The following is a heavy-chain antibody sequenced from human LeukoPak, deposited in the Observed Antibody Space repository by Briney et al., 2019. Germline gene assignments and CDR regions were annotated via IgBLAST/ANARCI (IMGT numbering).Heavy chain of an antibody. CDR3: ARGYYGGAVDS. V-gene: IGHV4-4*07. D-gene: IGHD3-16*01. J-gene: IGHJ4*02. CDR1: RGSINNQY. Sequence: SETLSLTCTVSRGSINNQYWSWIRQPAGKGLEWIGRMYTNGESDYNPSLKSRVAMSVDTSKSQFSLKLNYMTAADTALYYCARGYYGGAVDSWGQGTLVTVSS. CDR2: MYTNGES.